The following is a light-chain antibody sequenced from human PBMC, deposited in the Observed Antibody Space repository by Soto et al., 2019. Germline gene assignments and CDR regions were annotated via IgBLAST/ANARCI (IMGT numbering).Light chain of an antibody. CDR3: LQYGSSVWT. CDR2: GAS. V-gene: IGKV3-20*01. J-gene: IGKJ1*01. CDR1: QSVSSSY. Sequence: EIVVTQSPVTLSLSPGERAALSCRASQSVSSSYLVWHQQKPGQAPRLLIYGASSRATGIPDRFSGSGSGTDFTLTIPRLEPEDFAVYYCLQYGSSVWTFGQGTKVDIK.